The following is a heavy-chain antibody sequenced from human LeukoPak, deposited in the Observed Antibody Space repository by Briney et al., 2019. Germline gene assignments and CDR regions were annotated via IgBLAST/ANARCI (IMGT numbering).Heavy chain of an antibody. V-gene: IGHV3-66*03. D-gene: IGHD6-19*01. CDR3: AKVRWDNSGWYYSDS. CDR1: GFTVSSNS. Sequence: PGGSLRLSCTVSGFTVSSNSMSWVRQAPGKGLEWVSFIYSGTIHYSDSVKGRFTVSRDNSKNTLYLQVNSLRVEDTAVYYCAKVRWDNSGWYYSDSWGQGTLVTVSS. J-gene: IGHJ4*02. CDR2: IYSGTI.